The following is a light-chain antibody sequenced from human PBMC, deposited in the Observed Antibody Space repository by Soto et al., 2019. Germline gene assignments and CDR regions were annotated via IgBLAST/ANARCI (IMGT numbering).Light chain of an antibody. Sequence: QSVLTQPPSASGSPGQSVTISCTGTSSDVGGYNYVSWYQQFPGKVPKLMIYDVSERPSGVPDRFSGSKSGNTASLTVSGLQAEDEADYYCSSYAGSINFYVFGTGTKVTVL. V-gene: IGLV2-8*01. CDR2: DVS. J-gene: IGLJ1*01. CDR3: SSYAGSINFYV. CDR1: SSDVGGYNY.